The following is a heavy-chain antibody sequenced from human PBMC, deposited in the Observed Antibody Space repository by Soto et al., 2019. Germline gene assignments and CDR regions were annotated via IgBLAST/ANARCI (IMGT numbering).Heavy chain of an antibody. CDR1: GGTFSSYA. CDR2: LIPIFGTA. Sequence: QVQLVQSGAEVKKPGSSVKVSCKASGGTFSSYAISWVRQAPGQGLEWMGGLIPIFGTANYAQKFQGRVTITADKSTSTAYMELSSLRSEDTAVYYCARTGVSSSSVYYYYGMDVWGQGTTVTVSS. V-gene: IGHV1-69*06. D-gene: IGHD6-6*01. J-gene: IGHJ6*02. CDR3: ARTGVSSSSVYYYYGMDV.